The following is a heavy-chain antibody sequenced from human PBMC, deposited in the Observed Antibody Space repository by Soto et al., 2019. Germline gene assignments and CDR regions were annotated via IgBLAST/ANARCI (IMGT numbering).Heavy chain of an antibody. CDR2: FYSSGST. V-gene: IGHV4-59*02. CDR1: GASVSRYY. D-gene: IGHD2-8*01. CDR3: ARRVSAYYDF. Sequence: QVQLQESGPGLVKPSETLSLTCTVSGASVSRYYVAWIRQSPGKGLEGIGFFYSSGSTNYNSSLKSRVTISVDTSKTQFSLRLSSVTAADTAVYYCARRVSAYYDFWGQGTRVTVSS. J-gene: IGHJ4*02.